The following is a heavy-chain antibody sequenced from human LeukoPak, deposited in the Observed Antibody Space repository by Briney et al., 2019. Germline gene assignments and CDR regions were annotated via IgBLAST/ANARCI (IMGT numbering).Heavy chain of an antibody. CDR2: IYSGGST. CDR1: GFTVSSNY. CDR3: ARSLLVQAFDI. J-gene: IGHJ3*02. D-gene: IGHD3-10*01. V-gene: IGHV3-66*01. Sequence: GGSLRLSCAASGFTVSSNYMSWVRQAPGKGLEWVSVIYSGGSTYYADSVKGRFTISRDNSKNTPYLQMNSLRAEDTAVYYCARSLLVQAFDIWGQGTMVTVSS.